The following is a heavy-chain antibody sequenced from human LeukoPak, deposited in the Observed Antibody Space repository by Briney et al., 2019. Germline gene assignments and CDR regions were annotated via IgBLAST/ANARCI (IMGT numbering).Heavy chain of an antibody. J-gene: IGHJ6*03. V-gene: IGHV3-20*04. CDR2: INRNGGST. Sequence: GGSLRLSCAASGFTFDNYGMSWVRQAPGKGLEWVSGINRNGGSTGYADSVKGRSTISRDNAKNSLYLQMNSLRAEDTALYYCARGYCSSTSCHYYYYYMDVWGKGTTVTVSS. D-gene: IGHD2-2*01. CDR3: ARGYCSSTSCHYYYYYMDV. CDR1: GFTFDNYG.